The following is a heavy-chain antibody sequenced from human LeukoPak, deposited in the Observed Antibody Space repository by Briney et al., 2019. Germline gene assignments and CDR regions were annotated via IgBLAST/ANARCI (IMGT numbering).Heavy chain of an antibody. Sequence: SQTLSLTCAVSGGSISSGGYSWSWIRRPPGTGLEWIGYIYHSGSTYYNPSLKSRVTISVDRSKNQFSLKLSSVTAADTAVYYCAREVVEYYYDSGAFDIWGQGTMVTVSS. D-gene: IGHD3-22*01. CDR2: IYHSGST. CDR3: AREVVEYYYDSGAFDI. V-gene: IGHV4-30-2*01. J-gene: IGHJ3*02. CDR1: GGSISSGGYS.